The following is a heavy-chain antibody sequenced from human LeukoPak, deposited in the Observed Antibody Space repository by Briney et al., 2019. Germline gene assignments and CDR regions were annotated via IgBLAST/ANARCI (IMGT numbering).Heavy chain of an antibody. V-gene: IGHV3-23*01. CDR2: ISGSGGST. CDR1: GFTFSSYA. CDR3: AKNNHYSGYDWGNDY. Sequence: GGSLRLSCAASGFTFSSYAMSWVRQAPGKGLEWVSTISGSGGSTYYADSVKGRFTISRDNSKNTLYLQMNSLRAEDTAVYYCAKNNHYSGYDWGNDYWGQGTLVTVSS. D-gene: IGHD5-12*01. J-gene: IGHJ4*02.